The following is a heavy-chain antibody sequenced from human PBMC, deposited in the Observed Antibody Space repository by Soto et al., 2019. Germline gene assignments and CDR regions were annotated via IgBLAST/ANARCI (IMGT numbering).Heavy chain of an antibody. Sequence: KTSETLSLSCTVSGDSISGGDYYWSWILQSPGEGLEWLGYIYYSGSTFYNPSLRRRLTISSDTSKKQFSLRLSSVTAADTAVYYCARGLGADHYYGLDVWGQGTAVTVSS. CDR3: ARGLGADHYYGLDV. CDR1: GDSISGGDYY. J-gene: IGHJ6*02. D-gene: IGHD2-21*01. V-gene: IGHV4-30-4*01. CDR2: IYYSGST.